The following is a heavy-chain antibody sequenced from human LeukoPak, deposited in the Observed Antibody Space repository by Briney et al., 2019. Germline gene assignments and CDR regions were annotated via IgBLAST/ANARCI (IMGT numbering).Heavy chain of an antibody. V-gene: IGHV1-69-2*01. J-gene: IGHJ5*02. Sequence: ASVKVSCKVSGYTFTDYYMHWVQQAPGKGLEWMGLVDPEDGETIYAEKFQGRVTITADTSTDTAYMELSSLRSEDTAVYYCATGSPNWFDPWGQGTLVTVSS. CDR1: GYTFTDYY. CDR3: ATGSPNWFDP. D-gene: IGHD3-10*01. CDR2: VDPEDGET.